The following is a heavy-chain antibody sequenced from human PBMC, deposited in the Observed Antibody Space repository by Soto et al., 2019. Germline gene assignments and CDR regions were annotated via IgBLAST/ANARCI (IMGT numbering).Heavy chain of an antibody. CDR1: GFTFSSHA. D-gene: IGHD3-3*01. CDR2: ISGSAAGT. J-gene: IGHJ4*02. V-gene: IGHV3-23*01. CDR3: ARSFVDSQVVIIPDHPFDY. Sequence: EAQLLESGGGLVQRGGSLRLSCAASGFTFSSHAMSWVRQAPGKGLEWVCAISGSAAGTPYAASVKGRFTISRDNSKNTLYLQMNSLRVEDTAVYYCARSFVDSQVVIIPDHPFDYWGQGTPVTVSS.